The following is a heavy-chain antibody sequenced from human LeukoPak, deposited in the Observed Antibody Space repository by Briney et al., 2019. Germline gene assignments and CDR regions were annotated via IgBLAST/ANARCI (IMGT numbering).Heavy chain of an antibody. J-gene: IGHJ4*02. Sequence: KTGGSLRLSCAASGFTFSDYYMSWIRQAPGRGLEWVSYVSSSGSTIYYADSVKGRFTISRDNAKNSLYLQMNSLRAEDTAVYYCARDPGDSGSYPVGYFDYWGQGTLVTVSS. CDR1: GFTFSDYY. D-gene: IGHD1-26*01. CDR3: ARDPGDSGSYPVGYFDY. CDR2: VSSSGSTI. V-gene: IGHV3-11*04.